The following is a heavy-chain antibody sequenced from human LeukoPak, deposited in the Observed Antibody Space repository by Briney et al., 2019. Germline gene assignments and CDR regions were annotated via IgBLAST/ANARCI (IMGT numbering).Heavy chain of an antibody. CDR1: GGSTSTSNFY. D-gene: IGHD2-15*01. CDR2: IYYSGST. V-gene: IGHV4-39*01. Sequence: PSETLSLTCTVSGGSTSTSNFYWGWIRLPPGKGLEWIGSIYYSGSTSYNPSLKSRVTISVDTSKNQFSLWLSFVTAADTAVYSWARPASDSGVFYNYYGMDVWGQGTTVTVSS. CDR3: ARPASDSGVFYNYYGMDV. J-gene: IGHJ6*02.